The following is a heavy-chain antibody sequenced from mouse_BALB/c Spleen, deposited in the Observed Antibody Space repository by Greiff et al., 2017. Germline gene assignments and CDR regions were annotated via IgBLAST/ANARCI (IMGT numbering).Heavy chain of an antibody. CDR3: AREGNWDGFAY. Sequence: QVQLQQSGAELVRPGSSVKISCKASGYAFSSYWMNWVKQRPGQGLEWIGQIYPGDGDTNYNGKIKGKATLTADKSSSTAYMQLSSLTSEDSAVYFCAREGNWDGFAYWGQGTLVTVSA. CDR2: IYPGDGDT. J-gene: IGHJ3*01. D-gene: IGHD4-1*01. V-gene: IGHV1-80*01. CDR1: GYAFSSYW.